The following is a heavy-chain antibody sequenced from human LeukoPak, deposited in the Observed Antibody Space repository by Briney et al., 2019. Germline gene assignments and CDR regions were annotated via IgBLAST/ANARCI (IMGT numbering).Heavy chain of an antibody. CDR3: ARSNILTAGVFDY. D-gene: IGHD3-9*01. CDR2: INPNSGGT. Sequence: ASVKVSGKASGYTFTGYYMHWVRQAPGQGLEWMGRINPNSGGTNYAQKFQGRVTMTRDTSISTAYMELSRLRSDDTAVYYCARSNILTAGVFDYWGQGTLVTVSS. CDR1: GYTFTGYY. V-gene: IGHV1-2*06. J-gene: IGHJ4*02.